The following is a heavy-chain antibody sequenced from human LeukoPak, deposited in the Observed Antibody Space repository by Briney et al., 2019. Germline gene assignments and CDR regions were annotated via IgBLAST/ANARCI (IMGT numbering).Heavy chain of an antibody. J-gene: IGHJ4*02. D-gene: IGHD6-13*01. CDR1: GFTFSSYA. Sequence: GGSLRLSCAASGFTFSSYAMHWVHQAPGKGLEYVSAISSNGGSTYYANSVKGRFTISRDNSKNTLYLQMGSLRAEDMAVYYCARGSGQQLVLGYWGQGTLVTVSS. CDR2: ISSNGGST. V-gene: IGHV3-64*01. CDR3: ARGSGQQLVLGY.